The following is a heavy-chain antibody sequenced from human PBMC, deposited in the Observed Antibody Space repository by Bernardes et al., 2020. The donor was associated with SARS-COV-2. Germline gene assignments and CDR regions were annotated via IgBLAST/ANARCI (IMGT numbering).Heavy chain of an antibody. Sequence: SETLSLTCTVSGGSISSGSYYWSWIRQPAGKGLEWIGRIYTSGSTNYNPSLKSRVTISVDTSKNQFSLKLSSVTAADTAVYYCAREGWPVETLLGTYYYYGMDVWGQGTTVTVSS. CDR3: AREGWPVETLLGTYYYYGMDV. CDR1: GGSISSGSYY. J-gene: IGHJ6*02. D-gene: IGHD1-7*01. CDR2: IYTSGST. V-gene: IGHV4-61*02.